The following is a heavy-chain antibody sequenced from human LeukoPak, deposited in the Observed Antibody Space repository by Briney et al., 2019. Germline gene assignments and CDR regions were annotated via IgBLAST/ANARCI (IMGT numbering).Heavy chain of an antibody. J-gene: IGHJ3*02. CDR1: EFSVGSNY. CDR3: ARGTPNYGYAFDI. CDR2: INHSGST. V-gene: IGHV4-34*01. D-gene: IGHD4-17*01. Sequence: GSLRLSCAASEFSVGSNYMTWVRQPPGKGLEWIGEINHSGSTNYNPSLKSRVTISVDTSKNQFSLKLSSVTAADTAVYYCARGTPNYGYAFDIWGQGTMVTVSS.